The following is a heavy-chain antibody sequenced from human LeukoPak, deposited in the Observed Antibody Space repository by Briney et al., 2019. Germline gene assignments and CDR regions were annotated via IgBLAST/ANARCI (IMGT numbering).Heavy chain of an antibody. J-gene: IGHJ6*04. CDR2: INPNSGAT. D-gene: IGHD3-3*01. V-gene: IGHV1-2*02. CDR1: GYTFTGYY. CDR3: ARGGLVLRFLEWLDF. Sequence: GASVKVSCKASGYTFTGYYMHWVRQAPGQGLEWMGWINPNSGATIYTQNFQGRVTMTRDTSISTAYMELSSLRSDDTAVYYCARGGLVLRFLEWLDFWGKGTTVTVSS.